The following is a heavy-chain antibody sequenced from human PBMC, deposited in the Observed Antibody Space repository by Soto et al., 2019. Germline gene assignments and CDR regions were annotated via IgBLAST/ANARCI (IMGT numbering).Heavy chain of an antibody. CDR1: DGPIRSGPYY. CDR2: IYYSGSA. CDR3: ARHGVDYGDYASYYYYGMDV. Sequence: PSDTLSLTGTVYDGPIRSGPYYSGFIRKPPGKRLEWIGFIYYSGSAYYNPSLKSRVTISIDTSKNQFSLKLTSVTAADTAVFYCARHGVDYGDYASYYYYGMDVWGRGTTVTVS. D-gene: IGHD4-17*01. V-gene: IGHV4-39*01. J-gene: IGHJ6*02.